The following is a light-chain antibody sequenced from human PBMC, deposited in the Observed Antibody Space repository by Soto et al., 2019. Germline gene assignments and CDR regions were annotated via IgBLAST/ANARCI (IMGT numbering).Light chain of an antibody. CDR1: QSVLYSSNNKNY. CDR3: QQYYSAPHT. CDR2: WAS. Sequence: DIVMTQSPDSLAVSLGERATINFKSSQSVLYSSNNKNYLAWYQQKPGQPPKLLIYWASTRESGVPDRFSGSGSGTDFTLTISSLQAEDVAVYYCQQYYSAPHTFGRGTKLEIK. V-gene: IGKV4-1*01. J-gene: IGKJ2*01.